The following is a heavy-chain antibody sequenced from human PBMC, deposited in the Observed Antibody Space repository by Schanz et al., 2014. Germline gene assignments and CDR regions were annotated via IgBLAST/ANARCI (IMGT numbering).Heavy chain of an antibody. V-gene: IGHV3-74*02. Sequence: EVQLLESGGGLVQPGGSLRLSCTASGFTFSSYWMHWVRQVPGKGLVWVSRIKSDGSSTSYADSVKGRFTISRDNSKNTLYLQMNSLRAEDTAVYYCARGGPADYFDDWGQGTLVTVSS. CDR2: IKSDGSST. CDR1: GFTFSSYW. CDR3: ARGGPADYFDD. J-gene: IGHJ4*02.